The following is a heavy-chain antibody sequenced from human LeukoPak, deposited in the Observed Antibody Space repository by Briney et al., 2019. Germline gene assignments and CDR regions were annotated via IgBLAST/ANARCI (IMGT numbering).Heavy chain of an antibody. CDR2: ISGSGGST. J-gene: IGHJ3*02. V-gene: IGHV3-23*01. Sequence: GGCLSLSWAASGFMFSSYDMSWVRQAPGKGMEWDSAISGSGGSTYYTDSVKGRFTISRDNSRNTLYLQMNSLRAEDTAVYYCAKVHRDNDDYFAFNIWGQGSMVTVSS. CDR3: AKVHRDNDDYFAFNI. CDR1: GFMFSSYD. D-gene: IGHD2/OR15-2a*01.